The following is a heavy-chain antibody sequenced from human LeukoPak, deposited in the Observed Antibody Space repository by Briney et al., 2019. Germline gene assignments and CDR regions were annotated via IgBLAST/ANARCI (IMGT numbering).Heavy chain of an antibody. D-gene: IGHD5-18*01. V-gene: IGHV1-18*04. CDR1: GYAFTSYG. CDR3: ARVEGIQPWWRGMDV. Sequence: GASVKVSCKASGYAFTSYGISWVRQAPGQGLEWMGWISAYNGNTNYAQKLQGRVTMTTDTSTSTAYMELRSLRSDDTAVYYCARVEGIQPWWRGMDVWGKGTTVTVSS. J-gene: IGHJ6*04. CDR2: ISAYNGNT.